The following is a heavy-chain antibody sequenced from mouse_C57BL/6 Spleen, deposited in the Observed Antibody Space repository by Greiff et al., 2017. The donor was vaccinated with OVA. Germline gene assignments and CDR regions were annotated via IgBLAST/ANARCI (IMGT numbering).Heavy chain of an antibody. Sequence: QVQLQQSGPGLVQPSPSLSITCTVSGFSLTSSGVHWVRQSPGKGLEWLGVIWSGGSSAYTAAFISRLSISKDNSKSHVFFIMNRLQADDTSIYYCARNGEGSNYGSTLYYYAMDYWGQGTSVTVSS. CDR2: IWSGGSS. V-gene: IGHV2-2*01. CDR1: GFSLTSSG. D-gene: IGHD2-5*01. CDR3: ARNGEGSNYGSTLYYYAMDY. J-gene: IGHJ4*01.